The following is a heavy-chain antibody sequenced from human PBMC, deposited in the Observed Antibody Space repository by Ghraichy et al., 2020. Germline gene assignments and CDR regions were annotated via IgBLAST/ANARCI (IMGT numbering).Heavy chain of an antibody. CDR2: ISRSGVST. Sequence: GGSLRLSCTASGFTFSNYAMSWVRQAPGKGLEWVSAISRSGVSTHYAKSVKGRFTISRDKSKNTVYLQMNTLRAEDAAVDSCARGDPLEQQEVDHWGQGTRVTVSS. J-gene: IGHJ4*02. D-gene: IGHD6-13*01. CDR3: ARGDPLEQQEVDH. V-gene: IGHV3-23*01. CDR1: GFTFSNYA.